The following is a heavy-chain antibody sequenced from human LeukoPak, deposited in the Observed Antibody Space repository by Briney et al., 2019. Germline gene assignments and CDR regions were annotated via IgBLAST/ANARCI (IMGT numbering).Heavy chain of an antibody. J-gene: IGHJ5*02. V-gene: IGHV3-66*03. D-gene: IGHD3/OR15-3a*01. Sequence: GGSLRLSCAVSGFTFSRFEMAWVRQAPGKGLEWVGLIRDSGEAFYADFVRGRFAISRDESENTLYLQMNSLRVEDTAVYFCARDRAALQDWVEFDPWGQGTPVIVSS. CDR1: GFTFSRFE. CDR2: IRDSGEA. CDR3: ARDRAALQDWVEFDP.